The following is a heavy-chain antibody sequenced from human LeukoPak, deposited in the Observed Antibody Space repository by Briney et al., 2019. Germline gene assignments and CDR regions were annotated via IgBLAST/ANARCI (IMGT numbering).Heavy chain of an antibody. CDR2: INHSGST. J-gene: IGHJ5*02. V-gene: IGHV4-34*01. CDR3: ARDSRTFDP. CDR1: GGPFSGHY. Sequence: ASETLSLTCAVYGGPFSGHYWSWIRQPPGKGLEWIGEINHSGSTNYNPSLKSRVTISVDTSKNQFSLKLSSVTAADTAVYYCARDSRTFDPWGQGTLVTVSS.